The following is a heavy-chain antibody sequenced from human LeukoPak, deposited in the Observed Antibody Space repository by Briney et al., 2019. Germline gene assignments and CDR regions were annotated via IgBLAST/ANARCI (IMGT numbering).Heavy chain of an antibody. CDR1: GFTFRSYE. D-gene: IGHD3-10*01. J-gene: IGHJ4*02. Sequence: GGSLRLSCAASGFTFRSYEMNWVRQAPGKGLEWVSYISSSGSTIYYADSVKGRFTISRDNSKNTLYFQMNSLRAEDTAVYYCASRPFGSGSEKYYFNYWGQGTLVTVSS. CDR2: ISSSGSTI. V-gene: IGHV3-48*03. CDR3: ASRPFGSGSEKYYFNY.